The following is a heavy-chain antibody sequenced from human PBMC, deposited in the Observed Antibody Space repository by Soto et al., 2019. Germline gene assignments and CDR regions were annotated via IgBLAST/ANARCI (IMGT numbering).Heavy chain of an antibody. J-gene: IGHJ4*02. CDR3: VRDPPRAVHGLASDY. CDR1: GFIFSTYS. Sequence: EVQLVESGGGLVQPGGSLRLSCAASGFIFSTYSMNWVRQAPGKGLEWVSYLSSSISTIYYADPVKGPFTISRDNTKNSVSLNINTLRAKATAMYSCVRDPPRAVHGLASDYWGQGTRVSVSS. V-gene: IGHV3-48*01. CDR2: LSSSISTI. D-gene: IGHD6-19*01.